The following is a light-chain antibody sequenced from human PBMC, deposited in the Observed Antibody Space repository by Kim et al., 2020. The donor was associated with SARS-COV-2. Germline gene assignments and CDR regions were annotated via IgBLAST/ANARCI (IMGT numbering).Light chain of an antibody. J-gene: IGKJ1*01. CDR3: QQYGTSRT. CDR2: GAS. V-gene: IGKV3-20*01. CDR1: QSVYSNY. Sequence: EIVLTQSPGTLSLSPGERATLSCRASQSVYSNYLAWYLQKPGQAPRLLIYGASSRASGIPDRFSGSGSGTDFTLTINRLQPDDFAVYYCQQYGTSRTFGQGTKVDIK.